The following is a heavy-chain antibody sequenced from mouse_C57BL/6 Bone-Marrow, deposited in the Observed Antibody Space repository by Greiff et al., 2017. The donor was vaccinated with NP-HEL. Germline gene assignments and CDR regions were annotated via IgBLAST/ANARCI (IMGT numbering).Heavy chain of an antibody. J-gene: IGHJ1*03. V-gene: IGHV10-3*01. CDR2: IRSKSSNYAS. CDR3: VRDYGSSYDWYFDV. CDR1: GFTFNTYA. D-gene: IGHD1-1*01. Sequence: DVQLVESGGGLVQPKGSLKLSCAASGFTFNTYAMHWVRQAPGKGLEWVARIRSKSSNYASYYADSVKDRFTISRDDSQSMLYQQMNNLKTEDTAMYYCVRDYGSSYDWYFDVWGTGTTVTVSS.